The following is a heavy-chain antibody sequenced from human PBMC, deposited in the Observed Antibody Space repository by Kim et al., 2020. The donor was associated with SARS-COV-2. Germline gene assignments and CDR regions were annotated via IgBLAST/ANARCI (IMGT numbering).Heavy chain of an antibody. J-gene: IGHJ4*02. CDR3: ARAGYEILTGYYKVVDYFDH. CDR1: GYTFTSYY. CDR2: INPSGGST. D-gene: IGHD3-9*01. V-gene: IGHV1-46*01. Sequence: ASVKVSCKASGYTFTSYYMHWVRQAPGQGLEWMGIINPSGGSTSYAQKFQGRVTMTRDTSTSTVYMELSSLRSEETAVYYCARAGYEILTGYYKVVDYFDHCGQGALVTVSS.